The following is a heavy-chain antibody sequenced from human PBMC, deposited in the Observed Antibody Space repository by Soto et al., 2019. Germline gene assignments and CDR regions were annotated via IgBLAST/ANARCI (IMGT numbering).Heavy chain of an antibody. D-gene: IGHD2-2*01. CDR1: GYTLTELS. CDR2: FDPEDGET. V-gene: IGHV1-24*01. Sequence: ASVKVSCEVSGYTLTELSMHWVRQAPGKGLEWMGGFDPEDGETIYAQKFQGGVTMTEDTSTDTAYMELSSLRSEDTAVYYCARGSCSSTSCYRSYYMDVWGKGTTVTVSS. J-gene: IGHJ6*03. CDR3: ARGSCSSTSCYRSYYMDV.